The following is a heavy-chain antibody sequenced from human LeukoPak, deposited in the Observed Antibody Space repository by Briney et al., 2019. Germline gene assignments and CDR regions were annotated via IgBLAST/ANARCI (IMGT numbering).Heavy chain of an antibody. D-gene: IGHD6-13*01. CDR2: ISYDGNNQ. CDR3: ARPEGSSWYGAFDI. CDR1: GFTFSSYP. V-gene: IGHV3-30-3*01. Sequence: PGGSLRLSCAASGFTFSSYPMHWVRQAPGKGLEWVAVISYDGNNQYYADSVKGRFTLSRDNSKNTLYLQMNSLRAEDTAVYYCARPEGSSWYGAFDIWGQGTMVTVSS. J-gene: IGHJ3*02.